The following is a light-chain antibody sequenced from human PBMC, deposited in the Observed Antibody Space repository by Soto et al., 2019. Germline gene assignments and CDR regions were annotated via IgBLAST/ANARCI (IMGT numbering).Light chain of an antibody. CDR2: GAS. CDR1: QGFSNS. Sequence: DIQMTQSPSSLTASIGDRVTISCRASQGFSNSLAWYQQKPGKVPTLLIYGASILQSGVPSRFSGSASGTEFTLTISCLQPEDVATYFCQKYDSAPLTFGGGTKVEIK. J-gene: IGKJ4*01. CDR3: QKYDSAPLT. V-gene: IGKV1-27*01.